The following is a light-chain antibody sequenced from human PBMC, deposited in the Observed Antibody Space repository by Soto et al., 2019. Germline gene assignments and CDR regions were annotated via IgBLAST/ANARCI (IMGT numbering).Light chain of an antibody. Sequence: QSVLTQPASVSGSPGQSITISCTGTSSDVGAYNYVSWYQQYPGKAPKLMIYEVSSRPSGVSNRFSGSKSGNTASLTISGLQAEDEADYYCSSYTTSSTLFGTGTKVTVL. V-gene: IGLV2-14*01. CDR3: SSYTTSSTL. CDR1: SSDVGAYNY. J-gene: IGLJ1*01. CDR2: EVS.